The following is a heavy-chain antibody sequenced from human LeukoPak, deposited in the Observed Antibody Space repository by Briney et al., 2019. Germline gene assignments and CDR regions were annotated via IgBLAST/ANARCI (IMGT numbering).Heavy chain of an antibody. CDR1: GFTISSNY. CDR3: AREGYDILTGFIRRYYYGMDV. D-gene: IGHD3-9*01. J-gene: IGHJ6*02. Sequence: GGSLSLSCAASGFTISSNYMSWVRQAPGKGLEWVSVIYSGGSTYYADSVKGRFTISRDNSKNTLYLQMNSLRAEDTAVYYCAREGYDILTGFIRRYYYGMDVWGQGTTVTVSS. CDR2: IYSGGST. V-gene: IGHV3-53*01.